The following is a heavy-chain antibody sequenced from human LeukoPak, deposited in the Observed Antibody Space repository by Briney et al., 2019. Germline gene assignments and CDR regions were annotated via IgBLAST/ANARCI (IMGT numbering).Heavy chain of an antibody. CDR1: GFTFSSYG. D-gene: IGHD3-22*01. V-gene: IGHV3-9*01. Sequence: GRSLRLSCAASGFTFSSYGMHWVRQAPGKGLEWVSGISWNSGSIGYADSVKGRFTISRDNAKNSLYLQMNSLRAEDTALYYCAKVGRGYYDSSGYYEEWFDPWGQGTLVTVSS. CDR3: AKVGRGYYDSSGYYEEWFDP. CDR2: ISWNSGSI. J-gene: IGHJ5*02.